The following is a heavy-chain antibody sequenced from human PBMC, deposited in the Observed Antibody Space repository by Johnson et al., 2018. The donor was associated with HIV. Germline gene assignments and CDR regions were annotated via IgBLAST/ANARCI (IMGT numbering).Heavy chain of an antibody. CDR3: ATVGRNEGRHAFDI. Sequence: VQLVESGGGVVQPGRSLRLSCAASGFTFSYYGMHWVRQAPGKGLEWVANIKQDGSEKYYVDSVKGRFTISRNNAKNSLYLQMNSLRAEDTAVYFCATVGRNEGRHAFDIWGQGTMVTVSS. V-gene: IGHV3-7*01. CDR2: IKQDGSEK. CDR1: GFTFSYYG. J-gene: IGHJ3*02. D-gene: IGHD1-1*01.